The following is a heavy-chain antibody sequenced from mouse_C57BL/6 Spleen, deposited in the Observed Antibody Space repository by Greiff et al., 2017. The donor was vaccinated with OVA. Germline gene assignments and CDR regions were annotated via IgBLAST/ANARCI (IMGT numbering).Heavy chain of an antibody. J-gene: IGHJ4*01. CDR1: GYTFTDYY. V-gene: IGHV1-76*01. Sequence: QVQLKQSGAELVRPGASVKLSCKASGYTFTDYYINWVKQRPGQGLEWIARIYPGSGNTYYNEKFKGKATLTAEKSSTTAYLQRSSLTSEDSAVYFCARYITTDYAMDYWGQGTSVTVSS. CDR2: IYPGSGNT. D-gene: IGHD1-1*01. CDR3: ARYITTDYAMDY.